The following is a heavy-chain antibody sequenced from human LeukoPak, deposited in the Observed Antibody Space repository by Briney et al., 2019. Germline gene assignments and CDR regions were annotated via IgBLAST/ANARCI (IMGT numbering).Heavy chain of an antibody. D-gene: IGHD3-22*01. J-gene: IGHJ5*02. CDR2: ISAYNGNT. V-gene: IGHV1-18*01. Sequence: GASVKVSCKASGYTFTSYGISWVRQAPGQGLEWMGWISAYNGNTNYVQKLQGRVTMTTDTSTSTAYMELRSLRSDDTAVYYCARARDYYGSSGYIPWGQGTLVTVSS. CDR1: GYTFTSYG. CDR3: ARARDYYGSSGYIP.